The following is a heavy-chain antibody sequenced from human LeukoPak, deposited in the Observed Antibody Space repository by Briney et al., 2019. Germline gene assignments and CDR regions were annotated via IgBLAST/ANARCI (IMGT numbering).Heavy chain of an antibody. CDR3: ARGGYDILTGYLYEGYYFDY. D-gene: IGHD3-9*01. Sequence: SETLSLTCTVSGGSISSYYWSWIRQPPGKGLEWIGYIYYSGSTNYNPSLKSRVTISVDTSKNQFSLKLSSVTAADTAVYYCARGGYDILTGYLYEGYYFDYWSQGTLVTVSS. CDR1: GGSISSYY. CDR2: IYYSGST. V-gene: IGHV4-59*08. J-gene: IGHJ4*02.